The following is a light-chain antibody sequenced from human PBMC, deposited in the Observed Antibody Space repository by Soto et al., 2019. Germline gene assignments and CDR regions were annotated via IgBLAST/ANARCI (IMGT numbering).Light chain of an antibody. J-gene: IGKJ1*01. V-gene: IGKV1-39*01. CDR1: QSISSY. CDR3: QQSYSTSWT. CDR2: AAS. Sequence: DIQMTPSPSSLSASVGDIVTIKHRASQSISSYLNWYQQKPGKAPKLLIYAASSLQSGVPSRFSGSGSGTDFTLTISSLQPEDVATYYCQQSYSTSWTFGQGTKVDI.